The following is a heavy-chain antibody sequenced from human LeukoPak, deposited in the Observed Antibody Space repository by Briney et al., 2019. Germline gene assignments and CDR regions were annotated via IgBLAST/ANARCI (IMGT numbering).Heavy chain of an antibody. V-gene: IGHV3-7*01. CDR1: GFTFSSYG. D-gene: IGHD6-13*01. Sequence: PGGSLRLSCAASGFTFSSYGMHWVRQAPGKGLEWVANIKQDGSEIYYVDSVKGRFTISRDNSKNTLYLQMNSLRAEDTAVYYCAREPPYSSSWSFFDYWGQGTLVTVSS. CDR2: IKQDGSEI. J-gene: IGHJ4*02. CDR3: AREPPYSSSWSFFDY.